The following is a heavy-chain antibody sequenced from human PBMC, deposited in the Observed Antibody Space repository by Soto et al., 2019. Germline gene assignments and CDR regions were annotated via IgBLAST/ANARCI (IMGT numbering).Heavy chain of an antibody. CDR2: ITGSSTVT. D-gene: IGHD3-9*01. V-gene: IGHV3-23*01. CDR3: AKGGATYGLLTHDY. J-gene: IGHJ4*02. Sequence: EVHLLESGGDLVQPGGSRRVSCVASGFTFSNYAMIWVRQAPGKGLEWITTITGSSTVTYYTDSVKGRFAISRDNSKNTLFLQMNSLTAEDTAVYYCAKGGATYGLLTHDYWGQGTLVTVSS. CDR1: GFTFSNYA.